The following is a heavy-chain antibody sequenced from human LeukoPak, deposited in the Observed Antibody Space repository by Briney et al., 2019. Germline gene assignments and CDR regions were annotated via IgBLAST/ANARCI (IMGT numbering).Heavy chain of an antibody. J-gene: IGHJ4*02. CDR3: ARYYGSGSYYY. V-gene: IGHV4-34*01. CDR2: INHSGST. Sequence: SETLSLACAVYGGSFSGYYWSWIRQPPGKGLEWIGEINHSGSTNYNPSLKSRVTISVDTSKNQFSLKLSSVTAADMAVYYCARYYGSGSYYYWGQGTLVTVSS. CDR1: GGSFSGYY. D-gene: IGHD3-10*01.